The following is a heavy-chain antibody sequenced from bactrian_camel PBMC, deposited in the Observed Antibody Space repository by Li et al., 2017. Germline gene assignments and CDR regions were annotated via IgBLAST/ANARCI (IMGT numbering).Heavy chain of an antibody. CDR1: GYDISSYS. Sequence: HVQLVESGGDPVQAGGSLTLSCKASGYDISSYSLGWFRQHPSGNGRQGIAAVDSDGTVTYADSSKGRFTISRDNAKNTLDLQMNSLKPEDTAMYYCAAVPRGYGTWGTTEVNYWGQGTQVTVS. D-gene: IGHD5*01. J-gene: IGHJ4*01. CDR3: AAVPRGYGTWGTTEVNY. V-gene: IGHV3S6*01. CDR2: VDSDGTVT.